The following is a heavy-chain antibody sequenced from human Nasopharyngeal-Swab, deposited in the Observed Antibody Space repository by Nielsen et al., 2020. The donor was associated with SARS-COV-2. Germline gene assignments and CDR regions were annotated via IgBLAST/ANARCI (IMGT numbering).Heavy chain of an antibody. CDR2: LNCDGSST. CDR3: ARGYAAMGFFDY. D-gene: IGHD2-2*01. J-gene: IGHJ4*02. V-gene: IGHV3-74*01. CDR1: GFTFGTYW. Sequence: GGSLRLSCAASGFTFGTYWMTWVRQAPGKGLEWVSRLNCDGSSTGDADSVKGRFTVSRDNAKNTLYLQMNSLRAEDTAVYYCARGYAAMGFFDYWGQGTLVTVSS.